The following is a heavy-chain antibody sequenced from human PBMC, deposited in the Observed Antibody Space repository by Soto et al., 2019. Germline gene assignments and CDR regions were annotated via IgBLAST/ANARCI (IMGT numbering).Heavy chain of an antibody. J-gene: IGHJ4*02. Sequence: QVQLVQSGAEVKKPGASVKVSCKASGYTFTNYAIDWVRQAPGQRLEWMGWINAGNGNTKYLQKFLGRVTITRDTSASTAYMELSSLRSEDTAVYYCARDMGFGLSDYWGQGILVTVSS. CDR3: ARDMGFGLSDY. V-gene: IGHV1-3*01. CDR1: GYTFTNYA. D-gene: IGHD3-10*01. CDR2: INAGNGNT.